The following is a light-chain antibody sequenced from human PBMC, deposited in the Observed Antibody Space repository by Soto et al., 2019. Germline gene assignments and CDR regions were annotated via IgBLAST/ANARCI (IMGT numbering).Light chain of an antibody. V-gene: IGLV3-21*04. CDR3: QVWDSSSDHLV. Sequence: SYELTQPPSVSVAPGKTASITCGGDNIGSKGVHWHQQRPGQAPVLVIYYDSDRPSGIPERFSGSNFGNTATLTISSVAAGDEADYYCQVWDSSSDHLVFGGGTQLTVL. CDR1: NIGSKG. CDR2: YDS. J-gene: IGLJ2*01.